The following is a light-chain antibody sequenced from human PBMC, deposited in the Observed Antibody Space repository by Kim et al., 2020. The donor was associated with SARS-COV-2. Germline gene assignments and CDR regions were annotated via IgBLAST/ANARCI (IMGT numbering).Light chain of an antibody. Sequence: QGKTATLSCRASQSVSSNLAWYQQKPGQAPRLLIYGASTRATRIPARFSGSGSGTEFTLTISSLQSEDFAVYYCQQYNNWTPYTFGQGTKLEI. J-gene: IGKJ2*01. CDR3: QQYNNWTPYT. V-gene: IGKV3-15*01. CDR1: QSVSSN. CDR2: GAS.